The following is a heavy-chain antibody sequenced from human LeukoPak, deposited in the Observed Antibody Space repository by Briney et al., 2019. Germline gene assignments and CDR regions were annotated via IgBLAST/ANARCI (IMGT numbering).Heavy chain of an antibody. V-gene: IGHV1-2*02. CDR2: INPNSGGT. CDR3: ARGPLIRYFDWLPLSLDY. Sequence: GASVKVSCKASGYTFTGYYMHWVRQAPGQGLEWMGWINPNSGGTNYAQKFQGRVAMTRDTSISTAYMELSRLRSDDTAVYYCARGPLIRYFDWLPLSLDYWGQGTLVTVSS. CDR1: GYTFTGYY. J-gene: IGHJ4*02. D-gene: IGHD3-9*01.